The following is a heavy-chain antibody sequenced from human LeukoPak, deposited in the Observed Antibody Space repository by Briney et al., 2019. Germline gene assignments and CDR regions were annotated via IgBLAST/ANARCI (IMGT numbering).Heavy chain of an antibody. J-gene: IGHJ5*02. V-gene: IGHV1-2*02. Sequence: SXXVSCKASGYTFTGYYMHWVRQAPGQGLEWMGWINPNSGGTNYAQKFQGRVTMTRDTSISTAYMELSRLRSDDTALYYCARDGDNWNDLWFDPWGQGTLVTVSS. D-gene: IGHD1-1*01. CDR1: GYTFTGYY. CDR3: ARDGDNWNDLWFDP. CDR2: INPNSGGT.